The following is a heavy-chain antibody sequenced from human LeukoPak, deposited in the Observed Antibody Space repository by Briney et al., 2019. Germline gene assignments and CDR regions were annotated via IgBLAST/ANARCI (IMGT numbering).Heavy chain of an antibody. CDR2: TKNKGESHIT. Sequence: GGSLRLSCAASGFTFSNHYMDWVRQAPGKGLEWVSRTKNKGESHITDYAASVKGRFTISRDNAKNSLYLQMNSLRAEDTAVYYCARGSTYYDSSGQVPFDYWGQGTLVTVSS. CDR1: GFTFSNHY. V-gene: IGHV3-72*01. CDR3: ARGSTYYDSSGQVPFDY. D-gene: IGHD3-22*01. J-gene: IGHJ4*02.